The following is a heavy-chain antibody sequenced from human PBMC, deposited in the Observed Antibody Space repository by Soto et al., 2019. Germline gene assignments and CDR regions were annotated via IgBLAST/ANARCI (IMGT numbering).Heavy chain of an antibody. D-gene: IGHD2-2*01. J-gene: IGHJ4*02. CDR1: GFTFSSYG. CDR3: ARDPTFRYCSSTSCYPYYFDY. V-gene: IGHV3-33*01. Sequence: QVQLVESGGGVVQPGRSLRLSCAASGFTFSSYGMHWVRQAPGKGLEWVAVIWHDGSNKYYADSMKGRFTISRDNSKNTWYLQMNSLRAEDTAVYYCARDPTFRYCSSTSCYPYYFDYWGQGTLVTVSS. CDR2: IWHDGSNK.